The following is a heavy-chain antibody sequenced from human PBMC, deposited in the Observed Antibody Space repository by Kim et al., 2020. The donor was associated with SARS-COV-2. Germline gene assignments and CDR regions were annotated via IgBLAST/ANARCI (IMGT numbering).Heavy chain of an antibody. CDR2: ISYDGSNK. D-gene: IGHD3-9*01. V-gene: IGHV3-30*18. Sequence: GGSLRLSCAASGFTFSSYGMHWVRQAPGKGLEWVAVISYDGSNKYYADSVKGRFTISRDNSKNTLYLQMNSLRAEDTAVYYCANEYYDILPSPGSLDYWGQGTLVTVSS. CDR1: GFTFSSYG. CDR3: ANEYYDILPSPGSLDY. J-gene: IGHJ4*02.